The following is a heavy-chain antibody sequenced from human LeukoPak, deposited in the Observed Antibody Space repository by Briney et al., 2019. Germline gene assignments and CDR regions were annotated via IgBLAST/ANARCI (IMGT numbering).Heavy chain of an antibody. D-gene: IGHD1-1*01. CDR3: ARGQPGYHYYYYGMDV. CDR1: GGSISSYY. J-gene: IGHJ6*02. V-gene: IGHV4-59*01. Sequence: SETLSLTCTVSGGSISSYYWSWIRQPPGKGLEWIGYIYYSGSTNYNPSLKSRVTISVDTSKNQFSLKLSSVTAADTAVYYCARGQPGYHYYYYGMDVWGQGTTVTVSS. CDR2: IYYSGST.